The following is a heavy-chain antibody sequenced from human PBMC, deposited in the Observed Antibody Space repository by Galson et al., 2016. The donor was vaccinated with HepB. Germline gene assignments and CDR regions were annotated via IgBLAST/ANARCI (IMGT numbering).Heavy chain of an antibody. D-gene: IGHD2-2*01. V-gene: IGHV1-18*01. J-gene: IGHJ6*04. CDR1: GYTFTSYG. Sequence: SVKVSCKASGYTFTSYGVSWVRQAPGQGLEWMGWISGYNGNTNFAQKFQGRVTMTTDTSTSTAYMELRSLRSDDTAVYYCAREKGCSGTRCYAYYPFWSGVRMFDYYGMDVGGKGTTVTVSS. CDR3: AREKGCSGTRCYAYYPFWSGVRMFDYYGMDV. CDR2: ISGYNGNT.